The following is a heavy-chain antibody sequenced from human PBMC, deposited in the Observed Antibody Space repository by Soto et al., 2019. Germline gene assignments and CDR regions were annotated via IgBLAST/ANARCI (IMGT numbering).Heavy chain of an antibody. D-gene: IGHD2-2*01. J-gene: IGHJ4*02. Sequence: GGSLRLSCAASGFTFSNYWMSWVRQPPGKGLEWVANIKPDGSENYYVDSVKGRFTISRDNAKNSLYLQVNSLRAEDTAVYYCARNARWGQGTLVTVSS. CDR2: IKPDGSEN. CDR3: ARNAR. CDR1: GFTFSNYW. V-gene: IGHV3-7*05.